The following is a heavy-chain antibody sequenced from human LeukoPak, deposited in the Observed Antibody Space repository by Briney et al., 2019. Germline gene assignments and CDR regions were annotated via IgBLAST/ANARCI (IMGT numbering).Heavy chain of an antibody. Sequence: GGSLRLSCVASGFTFSSYWMHWVRQAPGKGLEWVSSIDFTSRYIYNADSVKGRFTTSRDNAKNSLDLQMNSLKVEDTAVYYCATPAAGPGAEYSLYWGQGTLVIVSS. J-gene: IGHJ1*01. CDR3: ATPAAGPGAEYSLY. CDR2: IDFTSRYI. CDR1: GFTFSSYW. V-gene: IGHV3-21*01. D-gene: IGHD6-13*01.